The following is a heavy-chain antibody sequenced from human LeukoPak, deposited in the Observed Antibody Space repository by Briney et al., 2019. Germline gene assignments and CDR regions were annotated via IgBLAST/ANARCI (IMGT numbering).Heavy chain of an antibody. Sequence: GGSLRLSCAASGFTFSSYGMHWVRQAPGKGLEWVAVIWYDGSNKYYADSVKGRFTISRDNSKNTLYLQMNSLRAEDTAVYYCARGPFYGDLAVGDYWGQGTLVTVSS. J-gene: IGHJ4*02. V-gene: IGHV3-33*01. CDR1: GFTFSSYG. CDR2: IWYDGSNK. D-gene: IGHD4-17*01. CDR3: ARGPFYGDLAVGDY.